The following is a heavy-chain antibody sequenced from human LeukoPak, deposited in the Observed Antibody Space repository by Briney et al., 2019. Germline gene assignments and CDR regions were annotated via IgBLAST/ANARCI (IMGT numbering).Heavy chain of an antibody. V-gene: IGHV4-39*01. D-gene: IGHD3-10*01. CDR2: IYYSGST. Sequence: SETLSLTCTVSGGSISSSSYYWGWIRQPPGKGLQWIGSIYYSGSTYYNPSLKSRVTISVDTSKNQFSLKLSSVTAADTAVYCCARSTLWFGEFLSYWGQGTLVTVSS. CDR1: GGSISSSSYY. J-gene: IGHJ4*02. CDR3: ARSTLWFGEFLSY.